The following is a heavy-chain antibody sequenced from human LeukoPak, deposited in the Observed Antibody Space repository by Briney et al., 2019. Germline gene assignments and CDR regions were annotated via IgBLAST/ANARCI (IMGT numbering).Heavy chain of an antibody. Sequence: SETLSLTCAVYGGSFSGYYWNWIRQPPGKGLEWIGEIDHSGSTNYNPSLKSRVTISVDTSKNQFSLKLTSVTAADTAVYYCARGYCSGGSCYPLKSIYYYYMDVWGKGTTVTSSS. V-gene: IGHV4-34*01. CDR1: GGSFSGYY. J-gene: IGHJ6*03. CDR3: ARGYCSGGSCYPLKSIYYYYMDV. CDR2: IDHSGST. D-gene: IGHD2-15*01.